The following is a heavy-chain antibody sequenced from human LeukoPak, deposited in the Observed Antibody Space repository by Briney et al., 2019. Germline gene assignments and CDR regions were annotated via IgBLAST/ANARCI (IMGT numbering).Heavy chain of an antibody. Sequence: PGGSLRLSCAASGFSFDDYGMTWVRQAPGKGLEWVSGINWSGGSTGYADSVKGRFTISRDNPKNSLSLQMNSLRDEDTALYYCARTRDNGFRSDGSYYYYMDVWGKGTMVTVSS. V-gene: IGHV3-20*04. D-gene: IGHD3-3*01. CDR3: ARTRDNGFRSDGSYYYYMDV. J-gene: IGHJ6*03. CDR2: INWSGGST. CDR1: GFSFDDYG.